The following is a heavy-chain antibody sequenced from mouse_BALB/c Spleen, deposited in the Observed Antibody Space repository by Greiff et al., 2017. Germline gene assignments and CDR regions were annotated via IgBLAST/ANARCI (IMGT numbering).Heavy chain of an antibody. J-gene: IGHJ1*01. CDR2: IYPGDGST. D-gene: IGHD1-1*01. Sequence: QVQLKESGPELVKPGASVKMSCKASGYTFTSYYIHWVKQRPGQGLEWIGWIYPGDGSTKYNEKFKGKTTLTADKSSSTAYMLLSSLTSEDSAIYFCASNYYGSRDWYFDVWGAGTTVTVSS. V-gene: IGHV1S56*01. CDR1: GYTFTSYY. CDR3: ASNYYGSRDWYFDV.